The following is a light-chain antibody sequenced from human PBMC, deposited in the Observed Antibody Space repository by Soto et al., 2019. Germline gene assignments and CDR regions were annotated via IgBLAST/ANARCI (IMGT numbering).Light chain of an antibody. CDR2: GAS. V-gene: IGKV3-15*01. CDR3: QQYNSYPWT. CDR1: QSVSSK. J-gene: IGKJ1*01. Sequence: DIVMTQSPATLSVSPWERATLSCTASQSVSSKLAWYQQGPGQAPRLLIYGASTRATGVPARFSGSGSGTEFTLTISSLQPDDFATYYCQQYNSYPWTFGQGTKVDI.